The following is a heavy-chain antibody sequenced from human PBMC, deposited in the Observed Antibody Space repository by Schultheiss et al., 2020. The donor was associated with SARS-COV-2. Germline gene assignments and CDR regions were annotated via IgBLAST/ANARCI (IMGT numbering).Heavy chain of an antibody. CDR1: GGSISSYY. CDR3: VREDTVVMGGYFDY. Sequence: SETLSLTCTVSGGSISSYYWSWIRQPPGKGLEWIGYIYYSGSTNYNPSLKSRVTISVDTSKNQFSLKLSSVTAADTAVYYCVREDTVVMGGYFDYWGQGTLVTVSS. V-gene: IGHV4-59*01. D-gene: IGHD4-23*01. J-gene: IGHJ4*02. CDR2: IYYSGST.